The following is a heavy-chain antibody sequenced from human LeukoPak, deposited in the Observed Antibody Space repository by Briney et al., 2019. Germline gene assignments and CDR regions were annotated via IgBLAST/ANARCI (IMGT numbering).Heavy chain of an antibody. CDR1: GFTFSNYA. V-gene: IGHV3-30-3*01. Sequence: GGSLRLSCAASGFTFSNYALHWVRQAPGKGLEWVAVISYDGSNEYYADSVKGRFTISRDNSKNTLYLQMNSLRAEDTAVYYCARDMGITMIVVALDYWGQGTLVTVSS. CDR2: ISYDGSNE. D-gene: IGHD3-22*01. J-gene: IGHJ4*02. CDR3: ARDMGITMIVVALDY.